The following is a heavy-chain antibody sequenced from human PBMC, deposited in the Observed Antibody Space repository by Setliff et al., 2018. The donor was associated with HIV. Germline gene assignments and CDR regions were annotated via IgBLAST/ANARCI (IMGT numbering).Heavy chain of an antibody. CDR2: FYTSGST. V-gene: IGHV4-4*09. Sequence: SETLSLTCTVSGGSFTTYYWSWLRQPPGKELEWIGYFYTSGSTNYNPSPKSRVTISIDTSKNQFSLKLNAVTAADTAVYYCARRPPLTTGREYYFDFWGQGTLVTVSS. CDR1: GGSFTTYY. CDR3: ARRPPLTTGREYYFDF. J-gene: IGHJ4*02. D-gene: IGHD1-1*01.